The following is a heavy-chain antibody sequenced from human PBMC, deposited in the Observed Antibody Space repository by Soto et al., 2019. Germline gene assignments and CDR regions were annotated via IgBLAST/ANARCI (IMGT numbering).Heavy chain of an antibody. V-gene: IGHV3-23*01. CDR1: GFTYSDYT. CDR2: ILADYNT. CDR3: AMGTSGYLAC. Sequence: EVQLLQSGGGLVQPGGSLTLSCAASGFTYSDYTMSWVRQAPGAALESISAILADYNTYYTDSVRGRFTISRDNSKKPRYLEMDSLRAEDTAVYYCAMGTSGYLACGGQGAVVTVSS. D-gene: IGHD6-19*01. J-gene: IGHJ4*02.